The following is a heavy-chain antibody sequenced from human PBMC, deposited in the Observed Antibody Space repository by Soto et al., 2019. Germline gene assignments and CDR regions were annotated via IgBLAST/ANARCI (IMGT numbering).Heavy chain of an antibody. D-gene: IGHD4-17*01. Sequence: LRLSCAASGFTFSDHYMDWVRQAPGKGLEWVGRTRNKANSHTTEYAASVKGRFTISRDDSKNSLYLQMNSLKVEDTAVYYCARATTVTDYWGKGALVTVSS. CDR2: TRNKANSHTT. CDR3: ARATTVTDY. V-gene: IGHV3-72*01. J-gene: IGHJ4*02. CDR1: GFTFSDHY.